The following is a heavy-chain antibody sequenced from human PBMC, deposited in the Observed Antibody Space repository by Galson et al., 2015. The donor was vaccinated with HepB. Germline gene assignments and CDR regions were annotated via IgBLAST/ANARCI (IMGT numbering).Heavy chain of an antibody. D-gene: IGHD4-17*01. J-gene: IGHJ4*02. CDR3: ARPESDYGDSHFDC. CDR1: GYNFTSYY. CDR2: INPNGGGT. V-gene: IGHV1-46*01. Sequence: QSGAEVKKPGESLRISCKASGYNFTSYYVHWVRQAPGQGLEWMGIINPNGGGTRYAQKFQGRVTMTRDTSMSTVYMELRSLRSEDTAVYYCARPESDYGDSHFDCWGQGTLVTVSS.